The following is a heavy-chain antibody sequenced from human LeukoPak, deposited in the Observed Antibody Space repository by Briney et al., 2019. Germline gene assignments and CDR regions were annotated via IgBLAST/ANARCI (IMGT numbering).Heavy chain of an antibody. Sequence: SETLSLTCTVSGGSISGYYWSWIRQPPGKGLECVGYIFYSGSTNYNPSLKSRVIISVDTSKNQFSLKLSSVTAADTAVYYCARARYYYGSSGYLYFDYWGQGTLVTVSS. CDR2: IFYSGST. CDR1: GGSISGYY. D-gene: IGHD3-22*01. CDR3: ARARYYYGSSGYLYFDY. V-gene: IGHV4-59*01. J-gene: IGHJ4*02.